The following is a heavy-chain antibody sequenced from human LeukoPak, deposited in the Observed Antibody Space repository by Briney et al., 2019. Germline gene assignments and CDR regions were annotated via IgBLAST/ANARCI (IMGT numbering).Heavy chain of an antibody. D-gene: IGHD2-21*02. CDR2: ISSSSIYI. V-gene: IGHV3-21*01. Sequence: GGSLRLSCAASGFTFSSYNMNWVRQAPGKGLEWVSSISSSSIYIYYADSVKGRFTISRDNAKNSLYLQMNSLRAEDTAVYYCAKDGSRGNLVTAPDYWGQGTLVTVSS. J-gene: IGHJ4*02. CDR3: AKDGSRGNLVTAPDY. CDR1: GFTFSSYN.